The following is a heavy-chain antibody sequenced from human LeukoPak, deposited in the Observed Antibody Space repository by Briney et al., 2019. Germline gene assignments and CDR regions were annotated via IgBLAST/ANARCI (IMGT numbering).Heavy chain of an antibody. CDR2: IDPSGGNT. D-gene: IGHD6-13*01. Sequence: ASVKVSCKASAYTFSSYLMHWVRQAPGQGLEWMGIIDPSGGNTVHAQKFQGRVTMTRDTSTSTVYMELSTLRSEDTAVYYCARGSPSSPIYYYYGMDVWGQGTTVTVSS. CDR1: AYTFSSYL. J-gene: IGHJ6*02. CDR3: ARGSPSSPIYYYYGMDV. V-gene: IGHV1-46*01.